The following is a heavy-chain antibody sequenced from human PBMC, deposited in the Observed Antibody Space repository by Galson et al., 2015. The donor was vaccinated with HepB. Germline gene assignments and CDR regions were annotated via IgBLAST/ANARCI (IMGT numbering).Heavy chain of an antibody. Sequence: SVKVSCKASGGTFSHTAISWVRQAPGQGLVWLGGIITIVDKPYIAQKFRGRLTITADASTHTVYMELDSLRSEDTAVYFCARDRSTSEPYDAFDVWGQGTMLTVSS. CDR1: GGTFSHTA. V-gene: IGHV1-69*13. J-gene: IGHJ3*01. CDR3: ARDRSTSEPYDAFDV. D-gene: IGHD1-14*01. CDR2: IITIVDKP.